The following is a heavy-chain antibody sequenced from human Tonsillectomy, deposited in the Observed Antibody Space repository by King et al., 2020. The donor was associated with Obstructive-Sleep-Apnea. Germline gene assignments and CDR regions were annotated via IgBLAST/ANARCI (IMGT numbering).Heavy chain of an antibody. V-gene: IGHV3-9*01. CDR3: AKEYSSSWPSFDY. J-gene: IGHJ4*02. Sequence: VQLVESGGGLVQPGRSLRLSCAASGFTVDDYAMHWVRHAPGKGLEWVSGISWNSGSISYADSVKGRFTISRDNAKNSLYLQMNSLRAEDTALYYCAKEYSSSWPSFDYWGQGTLVTVSS. D-gene: IGHD6-13*01. CDR1: GFTVDDYA. CDR2: ISWNSGSI.